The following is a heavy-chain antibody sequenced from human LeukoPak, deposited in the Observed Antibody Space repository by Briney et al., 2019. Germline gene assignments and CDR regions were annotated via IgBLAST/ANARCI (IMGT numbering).Heavy chain of an antibody. CDR2: INPNSGGT. CDR3: ARDRDYYYYMDV. CDR1: GYTFTGYY. Sequence: ASVKVSCKASGYTFTGYYMHWVRQAPGQGLEWMGWINPNSGGTNYAQKFQGRVTVTRDTSISTAYMELSRLRSDDTAVYYCARDRDYYYYMDVWGKGTTVTISS. J-gene: IGHJ6*03. V-gene: IGHV1-2*02.